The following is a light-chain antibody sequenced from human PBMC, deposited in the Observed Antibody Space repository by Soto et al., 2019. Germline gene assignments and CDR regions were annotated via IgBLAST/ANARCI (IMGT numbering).Light chain of an antibody. CDR1: QSISTY. CDR2: AAS. Sequence: DIQMTQSPSSLSASVGDRVTITCRASQSISTYLNWYQQKPGKAPKLLIYAASRLQSGGPSRFSGRGSGTEFTLTISSLQKDDFATYYCQQYNSYSQTFGQGTKV. J-gene: IGKJ1*01. CDR3: QQYNSYSQT. V-gene: IGKV1-5*01.